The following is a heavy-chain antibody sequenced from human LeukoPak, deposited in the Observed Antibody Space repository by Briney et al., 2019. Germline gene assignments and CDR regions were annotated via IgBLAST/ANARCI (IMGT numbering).Heavy chain of an antibody. V-gene: IGHV4-59*01. CDR1: GASIRSYY. Sequence: SETLSLTCTVSGASIRSYYWSWIRQAPGRGLEWVGFISYSGYTSYSPSLKSRVAISVDTSKSQFSLRLTSMTVADTAIYYCARGRNDNGGMFFDSWAQGTLVTVSS. CDR2: ISYSGYT. CDR3: ARGRNDNGGMFFDS. J-gene: IGHJ4*02. D-gene: IGHD4-23*01.